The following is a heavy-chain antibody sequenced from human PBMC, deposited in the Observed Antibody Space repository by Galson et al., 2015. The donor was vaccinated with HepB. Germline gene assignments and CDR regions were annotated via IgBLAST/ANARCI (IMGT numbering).Heavy chain of an antibody. CDR2: IDPSDSYT. CDR3: ATLYGDIYFDN. Sequence: QSGAEVKKPGESLTISCKASGSSFTSYWISWVRQLPGKGLEWMGKIDPSDSYTNYSPSFQGHVTISADKSINTAYLHWNNLKASDTAIYYCATLYGDIYFDNWGQGALITVSS. CDR1: GSSFTSYW. J-gene: IGHJ4*02. D-gene: IGHD4-17*01. V-gene: IGHV5-10-1*01.